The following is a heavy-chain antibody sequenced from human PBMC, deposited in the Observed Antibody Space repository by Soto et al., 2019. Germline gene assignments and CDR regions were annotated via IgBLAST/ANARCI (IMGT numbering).Heavy chain of an antibody. CDR1: GGSISSSSYY. Sequence: PSETLSLTCAVSGGSISSSSYYWGWIRQPPGKGLEWIGSIYYSGSTYYNPSLKSRVTISVDTSKNQFSLKLSSVTAADTAVYYCARREVAGPFSDPYYYYGMDVWGQGTTVTVSS. D-gene: IGHD6-19*01. CDR2: IYYSGST. J-gene: IGHJ6*02. CDR3: ARREVAGPFSDPYYYYGMDV. V-gene: IGHV4-39*01.